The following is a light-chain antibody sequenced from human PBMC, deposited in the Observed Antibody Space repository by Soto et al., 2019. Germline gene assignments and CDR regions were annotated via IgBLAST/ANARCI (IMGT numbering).Light chain of an antibody. V-gene: IGKV1-39*01. CDR1: QRIGTH. J-gene: IGKJ1*01. CDR2: AAS. CDR3: QQSYSNPWT. Sequence: DIQMTQSPSSLSASVGDRVTITCRTSQRIGTHLNWYHEKPGKAPKLLIYAASSLQSGVPSRFSGSGSGTDLTLTISSLQPEDFATYYCQQSYSNPWTFGQGTKVDIK.